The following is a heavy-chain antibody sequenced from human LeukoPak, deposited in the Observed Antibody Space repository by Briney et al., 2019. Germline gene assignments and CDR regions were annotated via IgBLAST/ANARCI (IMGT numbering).Heavy chain of an antibody. Sequence: SVKVSCKASGGTFSSYAISWVRQAPGQGLEWMGGIIPIFGTANYAQKFQGRVTITADESTTTAYMELRSLRADDTAVYYCARDHSGNWFDPWGQGTLVTVSS. CDR3: ARDHSGNWFDP. V-gene: IGHV1-69*01. CDR1: GGTFSSYA. D-gene: IGHD1-26*01. J-gene: IGHJ5*02. CDR2: IIPIFGTA.